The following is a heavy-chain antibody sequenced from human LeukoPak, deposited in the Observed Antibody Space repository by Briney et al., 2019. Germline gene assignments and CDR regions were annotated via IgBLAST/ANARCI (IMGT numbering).Heavy chain of an antibody. CDR2: ISGSGGST. D-gene: IGHD2-2*01. Sequence: GGSLRLSCAASGFTFSSYAMSWVRQAPGKGLEWVPAISGSGGSTYYADSVKGRFTISRDNSKNTLYLQMNSLRAEDTAVYYCAKGDCSSTSCFSDYWGQGTLVTVSS. CDR3: AKGDCSSTSCFSDY. CDR1: GFTFSSYA. J-gene: IGHJ4*02. V-gene: IGHV3-23*01.